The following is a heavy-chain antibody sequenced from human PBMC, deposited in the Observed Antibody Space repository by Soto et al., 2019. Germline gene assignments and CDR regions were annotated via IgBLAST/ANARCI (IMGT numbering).Heavy chain of an antibody. Sequence: EVQLVESGGGLVQPGGSLRLSCAASGFTVSSNYMSWVRQAPGKGLEWVSVIYSGGSTYYADSVKGRFTISRDNSKNTLYLQMNSLRAEDTAVYYCASGGPIVVVVAAFYWGQGTLVTVSS. J-gene: IGHJ4*02. CDR2: IYSGGST. CDR3: ASGGPIVVVVAAFY. V-gene: IGHV3-66*01. CDR1: GFTVSSNY. D-gene: IGHD2-15*01.